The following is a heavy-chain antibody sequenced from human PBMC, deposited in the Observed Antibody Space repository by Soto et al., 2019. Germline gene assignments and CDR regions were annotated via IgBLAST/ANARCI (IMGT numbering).Heavy chain of an antibody. Sequence: PGGSLRLSCAASGFTFSNYGMHWLRLAPGKGLEWVAVISYDANNQYYADSLKGRFTISRDNSKNTLYLQMNSLRLEDTAVYFCAKEDTSMVSWGIDYWGQGTPVTVSS. CDR2: ISYDANNQ. D-gene: IGHD5-18*01. V-gene: IGHV3-30*18. J-gene: IGHJ4*02. CDR3: AKEDTSMVSWGIDY. CDR1: GFTFSNYG.